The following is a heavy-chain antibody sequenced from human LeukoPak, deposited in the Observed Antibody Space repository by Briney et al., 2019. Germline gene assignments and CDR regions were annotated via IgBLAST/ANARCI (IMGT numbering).Heavy chain of an antibody. V-gene: IGHV1-69*05. CDR2: IIPIFGTA. CDR1: GGTFSSYA. CDR3: ARSRLIVVVPAAIPAYYFDY. J-gene: IGHJ4*02. Sequence: ASVKVSCKASGGTFSSYAISWVRQAPGQGLEWMGGIIPIFGTANYAQKFQGRVTITTDESTSTAYMELSSLRSEDTGVYYCARSRLIVVVPAAIPAYYFDYWGQGTLVTVSS. D-gene: IGHD2-2*02.